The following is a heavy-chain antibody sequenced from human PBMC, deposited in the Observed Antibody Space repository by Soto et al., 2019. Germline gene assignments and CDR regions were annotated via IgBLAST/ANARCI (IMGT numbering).Heavy chain of an antibody. V-gene: IGHV4-39*02. CDR3: EREGNLGRWIQPLDY. CDR1: GGSITNSNYY. Sequence: SETLSLTCTVSGGSITNSNYYWGWIRQPPGQGLEWIGSLYYSGSTYYNPSLKSRVTVSVDTSKNHFSLKLISVTTADTAVYFCEREGNLGRWIQPLDYWGQGTLVTVSS. D-gene: IGHD5-18*01. CDR2: LYYSGST. J-gene: IGHJ4*02.